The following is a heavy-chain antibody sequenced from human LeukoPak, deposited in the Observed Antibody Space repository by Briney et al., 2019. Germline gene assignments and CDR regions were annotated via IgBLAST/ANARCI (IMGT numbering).Heavy chain of an antibody. CDR2: ISSTSVI. J-gene: IGHJ4*02. CDR1: GFTFSGYN. Sequence: PGGSLRLSCAVSGFTFSGYNMNWVLQAPGKGLEWIAYISSTSVIYYADSLKGRFTISRDNAKNSLYLQMNSLRVDDTAVYYCAREGDGGNSGFAYWGQGTLVTVSS. D-gene: IGHD4-23*01. V-gene: IGHV3-48*01. CDR3: AREGDGGNSGFAY.